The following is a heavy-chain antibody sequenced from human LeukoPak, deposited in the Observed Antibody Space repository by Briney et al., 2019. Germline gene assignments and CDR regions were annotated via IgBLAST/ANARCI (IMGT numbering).Heavy chain of an antibody. V-gene: IGHV4-39*01. CDR1: GGSIRSSYYY. J-gene: IGHJ4*02. CDR2: IYDSGST. CDR3: ARLMVRGVRMLDY. Sequence: PSETLSLTCTVSGGSIRSSYYYWGWIRQPPGKRLEWIGSIYDSGSTYYNPSLKSRVTISVDTSKNQFSLKLNSVTAADTAVYYCARLMVRGVRMLDYSGQGTLVTVSS. D-gene: IGHD3-10*01.